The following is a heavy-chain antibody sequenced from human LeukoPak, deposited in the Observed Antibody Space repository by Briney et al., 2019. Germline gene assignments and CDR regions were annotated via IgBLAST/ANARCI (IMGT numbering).Heavy chain of an antibody. V-gene: IGHV1-18*01. J-gene: IGHJ6*03. Sequence: GASVKVSCKASGYTFTSYGISWVRQAPGQGLEWMGWISAYNGNTNYAQKFQGRVTMTTDTSTSTAYMELRSLRSDDTAVYYCARVGDILTGYPYYMDVWGKGTTVTISS. CDR2: ISAYNGNT. CDR1: GYTFTSYG. CDR3: ARVGDILTGYPYYMDV. D-gene: IGHD3-9*01.